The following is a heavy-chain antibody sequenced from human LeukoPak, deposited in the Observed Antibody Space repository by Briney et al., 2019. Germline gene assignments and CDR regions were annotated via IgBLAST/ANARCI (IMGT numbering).Heavy chain of an antibody. CDR3: AKGRGISVAAGSYFFDS. D-gene: IGHD6-19*01. CDR2: ISSTSGRA. CDR1: GFTFSTYA. V-gene: IGHV3-23*01. Sequence: PGGSLRLSCAASGFTFSTYAMNWVRQAPGKGLEWVSTISSTSGRAYYADSVKGRFTISRDNSKNTLDFQMNSLRVEDTAVYYCAKGRGISVAAGSYFFDSWGQGALVTVSS. J-gene: IGHJ4*02.